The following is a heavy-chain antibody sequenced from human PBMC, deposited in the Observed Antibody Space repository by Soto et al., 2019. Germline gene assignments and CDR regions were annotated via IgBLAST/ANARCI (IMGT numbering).Heavy chain of an antibody. CDR1: GFTFSSYG. J-gene: IGHJ4*02. CDR3: ARSLTEAWKDASFDY. D-gene: IGHD1-1*01. CDR2: IWNDGSNK. Sequence: QVQLVESGGGVVQPGRSLRLSCAASGFTFSSYGMHWVRQAPGKGLEWVAVIWNDGSNKYYADSVKGRFTISRDNSKNTLYLQMNSLRAEDTAVYYCARSLTEAWKDASFDYWGQGTLVTVSS. V-gene: IGHV3-33*01.